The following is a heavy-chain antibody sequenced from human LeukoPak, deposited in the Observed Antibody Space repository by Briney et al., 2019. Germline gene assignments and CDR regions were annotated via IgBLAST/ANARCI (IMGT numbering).Heavy chain of an antibody. CDR1: AFTFSTYW. D-gene: IGHD2-15*01. V-gene: IGHV3-23*01. J-gene: IGHJ4*02. CDR2: ISGSGGST. CDR3: ARDLDGYGGFDY. Sequence: LSGGSLRLSCAASAFTFSTYWMSWVRQAPGKGLEWVSAISGSGGSTYYADSVKGRFTISRDNSKNTLYLQMKSLRAEDTAVYYCARDLDGYGGFDYWGQGTLVTVSS.